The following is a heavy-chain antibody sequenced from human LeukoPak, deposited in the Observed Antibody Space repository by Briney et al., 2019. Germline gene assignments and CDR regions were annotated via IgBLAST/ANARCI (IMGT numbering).Heavy chain of an antibody. J-gene: IGHJ6*02. Sequence: PGGSLRLSCTASGFIFSTYAMHWVRQPPGKGLEWLAAISYDGSNKCNADSVKGRFTISRDTSKNTLYLQMNSLRAEDTAVYYCAKGGWYDGPRVVDYYYGMDVWGQGTTVTVSS. V-gene: IGHV3-30-3*01. D-gene: IGHD6-19*01. CDR1: GFIFSTYA. CDR2: ISYDGSNK. CDR3: AKGGWYDGPRVVDYYYGMDV.